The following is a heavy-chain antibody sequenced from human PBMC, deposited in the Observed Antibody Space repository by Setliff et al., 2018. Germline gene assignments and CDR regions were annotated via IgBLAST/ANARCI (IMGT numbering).Heavy chain of an antibody. CDR2: ISGSGGST. J-gene: IGHJ6*03. CDR3: GSRGGSSSWSLYYYYYYMDV. Sequence: GGSLRLSCAASGFTFSSYAMSWFRQAPGKGLEWVSAISGSGGSTYYADSVKGRFTISRDNSKNTLYLQMNSLRAEDTAVYYCGSRGGSSSWSLYYYYYYMDVWGKGTTVTVSS. CDR1: GFTFSSYA. V-gene: IGHV3-23*01. D-gene: IGHD6-13*01.